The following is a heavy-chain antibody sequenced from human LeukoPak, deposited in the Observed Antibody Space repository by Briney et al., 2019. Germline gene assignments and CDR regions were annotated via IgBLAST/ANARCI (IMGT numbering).Heavy chain of an antibody. Sequence: SETLSLTCTVSGGSISSSSYYWGWIRQPPGKGLEWIGSIYYSGSTYYNPALNSRATISVDTSKNQFALKLSSVAAADTAVYYCARRPLSEYGWDFDYWGQGTLVTVSS. CDR1: GGSISSSSYY. CDR3: ARRPLSEYGWDFDY. D-gene: IGHD2-8*02. V-gene: IGHV4-39*01. J-gene: IGHJ4*02. CDR2: IYYSGST.